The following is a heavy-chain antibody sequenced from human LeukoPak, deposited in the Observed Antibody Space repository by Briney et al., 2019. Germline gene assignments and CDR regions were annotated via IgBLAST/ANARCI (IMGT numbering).Heavy chain of an antibody. J-gene: IGHJ5*02. CDR2: IYYSGST. Sequence: SETLSLTCTVSGGSISSCYWSWIRQPPEKGLEWIGYIYYSGSTNYNPSLKSRVTISVDTSKNQFSLKLSSVTAADTAVYCCARVECSSTSCYLTHNWFDPWGQGTLVTVSS. D-gene: IGHD2-2*01. V-gene: IGHV4-59*01. CDR1: GGSISSCY. CDR3: ARVECSSTSCYLTHNWFDP.